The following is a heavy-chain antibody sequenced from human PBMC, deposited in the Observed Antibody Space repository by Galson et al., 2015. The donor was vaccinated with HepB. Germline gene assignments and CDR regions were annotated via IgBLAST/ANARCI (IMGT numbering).Heavy chain of an antibody. Sequence: ETLSLTCTVSGGSISSSSYCWGWIRQPPGKGLEWIGSIYYSGSTYYNPSLKSRVTISVDTSKNQFSLKLSSVTAADTAVYYCARHDFLPTSYPIHYFDYWGQGTLVTVSS. CDR3: ARHDFLPTSYPIHYFDY. D-gene: IGHD1-26*01. CDR1: GGSISSSSYC. V-gene: IGHV4-39*01. CDR2: IYYSGST. J-gene: IGHJ4*02.